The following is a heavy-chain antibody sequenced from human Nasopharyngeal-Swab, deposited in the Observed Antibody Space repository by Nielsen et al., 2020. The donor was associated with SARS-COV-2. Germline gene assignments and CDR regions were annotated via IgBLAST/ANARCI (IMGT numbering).Heavy chain of an antibody. Sequence: SETLSLTCTVSGGSISSYYWSWIRQPPGKGLEWIGYIYYSGSTYYNPSLKSRVTISVDTSKNQFSLKLSSVTAADTAVYYCAREFLRGLVRGYRAFDIWGQGTMVTVSS. J-gene: IGHJ3*02. V-gene: IGHV4-59*12. CDR2: IYYSGST. D-gene: IGHD3-10*01. CDR3: AREFLRGLVRGYRAFDI. CDR1: GGSISSYY.